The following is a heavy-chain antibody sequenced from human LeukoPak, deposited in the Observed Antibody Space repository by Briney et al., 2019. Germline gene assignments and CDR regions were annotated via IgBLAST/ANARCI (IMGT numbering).Heavy chain of an antibody. CDR3: TRRLDD. J-gene: IGHJ4*02. D-gene: IGHD3-16*01. Sequence: GGSLRLSCAASGFSFNSDWMDWVRQAPGKGLEWVANIKHDESEKNYLDSVKGRFTISRDNTQNSLYLQMNGLRVEDTAVYYCTRRLDDWGQGTLVTVSS. CDR1: GFSFNSDW. CDR2: IKHDESEK. V-gene: IGHV3-7*01.